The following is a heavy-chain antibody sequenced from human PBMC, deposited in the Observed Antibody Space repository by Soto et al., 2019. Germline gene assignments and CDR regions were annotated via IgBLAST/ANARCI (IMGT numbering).Heavy chain of an antibody. CDR1: GGSISSGGYS. J-gene: IGHJ6*02. V-gene: IGHV4-30-2*01. Sequence: SETLSLTCAVSGGSISSGGYSWSWIRQPPGKGLEWIGYIYHSGSTYYNPSLKSRVTISVDTSKNQFSLKLSSVTAADTAVYYCARGIATTEMDVWGPGTTVTVSS. D-gene: IGHD6-13*01. CDR2: IYHSGST. CDR3: ARGIATTEMDV.